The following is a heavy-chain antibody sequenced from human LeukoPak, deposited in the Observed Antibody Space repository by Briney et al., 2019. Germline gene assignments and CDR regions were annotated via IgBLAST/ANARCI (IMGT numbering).Heavy chain of an antibody. D-gene: IGHD3-3*01. J-gene: IGHJ6*04. V-gene: IGHV3-53*01. CDR3: ARDTIFGVVKMGSDV. Sequence: GGSLRLSCAASGFTVSSNYMSWVRQAPGKGLEWVSVIYSGGSTYYADSVKGRLTISRDNTKNTLYLQMNSLRAEDTAVYYCARDTIFGVVKMGSDVWGKGTTVTVSS. CDR2: IYSGGST. CDR1: GFTVSSNY.